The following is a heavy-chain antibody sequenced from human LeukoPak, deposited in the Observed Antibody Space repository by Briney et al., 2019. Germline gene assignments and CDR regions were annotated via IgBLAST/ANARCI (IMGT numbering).Heavy chain of an antibody. V-gene: IGHV3-7*01. Sequence: GGSLRPSCAASGFTFSSYWMSWVRQAPGKGLEWVANIKQDGSEKYYVDSVKGRFTISRDNAKNSLYLQMNSLRAEDTAVYYCARVRWFGELSPLDYWGQGTLVTVSS. D-gene: IGHD3-10*01. CDR2: IKQDGSEK. CDR3: ARVRWFGELSPLDY. CDR1: GFTFSSYW. J-gene: IGHJ4*02.